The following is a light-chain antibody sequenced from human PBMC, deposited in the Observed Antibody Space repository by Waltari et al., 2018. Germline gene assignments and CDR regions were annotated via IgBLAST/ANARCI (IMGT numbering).Light chain of an antibody. Sequence: QSALTQPASVSGSPGLSITISCTGTSSDVGRYHYVSWYQQHPGKAPKLIIFDVSNRPSGVSNRFAGSKSGNTASLTISGLQAEDEADYYCSSYTSSSALVFGGGTKLTVL. J-gene: IGLJ2*01. CDR2: DVS. CDR3: SSYTSSSALV. V-gene: IGLV2-14*03. CDR1: SSDVGRYHY.